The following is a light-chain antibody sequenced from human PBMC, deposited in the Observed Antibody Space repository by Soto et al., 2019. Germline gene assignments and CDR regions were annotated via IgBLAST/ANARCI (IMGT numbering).Light chain of an antibody. V-gene: IGLV1-44*01. J-gene: IGLJ1*01. CDR2: SNI. CDR1: NSNVGKNN. CDR3: AAWDDSLNGYV. Sequence: QSVLTQPPSASGTPGQRVTISCSGSNSNVGKNNVNWYQQLPGTAPKLLIFSNIQRPSRVPDRFSGSKSGTSASLAISGLQSEDEADYYCAAWDDSLNGYVFGTGTKLTVL.